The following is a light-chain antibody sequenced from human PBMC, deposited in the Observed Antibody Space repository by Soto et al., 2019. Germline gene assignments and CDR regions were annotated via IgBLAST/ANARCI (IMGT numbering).Light chain of an antibody. J-gene: IGLJ2*01. CDR1: SSNIGSNT. CDR3: AAWDASLNGVA. V-gene: IGLV1-44*01. CDR2: GNN. Sequence: QSVLTQPPSASGTPGQRVTISCSGSSSNIGSNTVNWYQQLPGTAPKLLIYGNNQGPSGVPDRFSGSKSGTSASLAISGLQSEDEADYYCAAWDASLNGVAFGGGTKLTVL.